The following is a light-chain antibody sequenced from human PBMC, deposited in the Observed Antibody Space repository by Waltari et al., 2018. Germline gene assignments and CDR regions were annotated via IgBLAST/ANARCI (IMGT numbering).Light chain of an antibody. CDR1: QDISNS. CDR2: GAS. CDR3: QQYYEGPRT. J-gene: IGKJ1*01. V-gene: IGKV1-NL1*01. Sequence: DIQMTQSPSSLSASFGDRVTITCRASQDISNSLAWYQQKLGRAPKLLLHGASRLESGVPSRFSGHGSGTDYTLTISSLQPEDFATYYCQQYYEGPRTFGQGTKVELK.